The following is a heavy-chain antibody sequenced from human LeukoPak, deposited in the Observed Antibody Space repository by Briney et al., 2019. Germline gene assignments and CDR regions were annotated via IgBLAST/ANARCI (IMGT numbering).Heavy chain of an antibody. V-gene: IGHV1-2*02. CDR2: INPNSGGT. D-gene: IGHD6-13*01. Sequence: ASMKVSCKTSGYSFTGYYMHWVRQAPGQGLEWMGCINPNSGGTDYAQKFQGRVTLTRDTSISTAYMELTRLTSDDTAMYYCARGAGSSWFDYWGQGALVTVSS. CDR1: GYSFTGYY. CDR3: ARGAGSSWFDY. J-gene: IGHJ4*02.